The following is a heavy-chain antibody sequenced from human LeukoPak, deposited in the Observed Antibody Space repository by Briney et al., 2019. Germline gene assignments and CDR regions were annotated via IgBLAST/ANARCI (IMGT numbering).Heavy chain of an antibody. CDR1: GGSISSYY. Sequence: SETLSLTCTVSGGSISSYYWSWIRQPPGKGLEWIGYIYYSGSTNYNPSLKSRVTISVDTSKTQFSLKLSSVTAADTAVYYCARSVGSFYYFDYWGQGTLVTVSS. CDR2: IYYSGST. J-gene: IGHJ4*02. V-gene: IGHV4-59*01. CDR3: ARSVGSFYYFDY.